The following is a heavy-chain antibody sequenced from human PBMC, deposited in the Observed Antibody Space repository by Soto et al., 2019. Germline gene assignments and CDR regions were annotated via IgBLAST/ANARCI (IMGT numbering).Heavy chain of an antibody. V-gene: IGHV1-18*01. Sequence: GASVKVSCKASGYTFTSYGISWVRQAPGQGLEWMGWISAYNDNTNYAQKLQGRVTMTTDTSTSTAYMELRSLRSDDTAVYYCARDLGDIPDYYYYYMDVWGKGTTVTVSS. CDR2: ISAYNDNT. J-gene: IGHJ6*03. D-gene: IGHD3-9*01. CDR1: GYTFTSYG. CDR3: ARDLGDIPDYYYYYMDV.